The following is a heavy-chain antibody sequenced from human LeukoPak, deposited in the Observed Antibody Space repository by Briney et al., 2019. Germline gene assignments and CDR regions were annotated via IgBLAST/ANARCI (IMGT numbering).Heavy chain of an antibody. Sequence: ASVKVSCKASGYTFTGYYMHWVRQAPGQGLEWMGWINPNSGGTNYAQKFQGRVTMTRDTSISTAYMELSRLRSDDTAVYYCARAYSSSWGYYYYYYMDVWGKGTTVTVSS. D-gene: IGHD6-13*01. CDR1: GYTFTGYY. J-gene: IGHJ6*03. V-gene: IGHV1-2*02. CDR2: INPNSGGT. CDR3: ARAYSSSWGYYYYYYMDV.